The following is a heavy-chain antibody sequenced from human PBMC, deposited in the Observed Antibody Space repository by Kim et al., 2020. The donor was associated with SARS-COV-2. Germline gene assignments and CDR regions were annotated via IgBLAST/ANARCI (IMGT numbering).Heavy chain of an antibody. CDR2: INTNTGNP. J-gene: IGHJ5*02. Sequence: ASVKVSCKTSGYIFTRYSMNWVRQAPGQGLEWMGWINTNTGNPKYGQDFTGRFVFSLDTSVTTAYLEISSLNVEDTAIYYCARESDGSDHWFDPWGQGTQVTFSS. CDR3: ARESDGSDHWFDP. V-gene: IGHV7-4-1*02. CDR1: GYIFTRYS. D-gene: IGHD3-10*01.